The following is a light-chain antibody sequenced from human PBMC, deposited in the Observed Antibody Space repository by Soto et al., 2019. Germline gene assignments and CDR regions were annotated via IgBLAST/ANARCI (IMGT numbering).Light chain of an antibody. V-gene: IGLV2-11*01. J-gene: IGLJ3*02. CDR3: YSYAGSFTWV. CDR2: DVT. CDR1: SSDVGGYNY. Sequence: QSALTQPRSVSGSPGQSVTISCTGTSSDVGGYNYVSWYQHHPGKAPKLIIYDVTSRPSGVPDRFSGSKSGNAASLTISRLQAEDEADYYCYSYAGSFTWVFGGGTQLTVL.